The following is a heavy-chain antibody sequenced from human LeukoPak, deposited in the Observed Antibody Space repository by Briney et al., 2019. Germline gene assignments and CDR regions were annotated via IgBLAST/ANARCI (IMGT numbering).Heavy chain of an antibody. CDR1: GFTSSNSA. V-gene: IGHV1-58*02. Sequence: SVKVSCKASGFTSSNSAMQWVRQARGQRLERIGWIVVGSGNTNYAQKFQERVTITRDMSTSTAYMELSSLRSEDTAVYYCAADDLSTAYWGQGTLVTVSS. D-gene: IGHD5/OR15-5a*01. CDR3: AADDLSTAY. CDR2: IVVGSGNT. J-gene: IGHJ4*02.